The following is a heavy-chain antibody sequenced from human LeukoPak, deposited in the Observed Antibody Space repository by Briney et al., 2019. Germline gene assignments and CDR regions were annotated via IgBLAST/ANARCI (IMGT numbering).Heavy chain of an antibody. CDR1: GGSISSYY. D-gene: IGHD6-13*01. V-gene: IGHV4-59*01. CDR3: ARAPLAAAGDYYFDY. J-gene: IGHJ4*02. CDR2: IYYSGST. Sequence: SETLSLTCTVSGGSISSYYWSWIRQPPGKGLEWIGYIYYSGSTNYNPSLKSRVTISVDTSKNQFSLKLSSVTAADTAVYYCARAPLAAAGDYYFDYWGQGTLVTVSS.